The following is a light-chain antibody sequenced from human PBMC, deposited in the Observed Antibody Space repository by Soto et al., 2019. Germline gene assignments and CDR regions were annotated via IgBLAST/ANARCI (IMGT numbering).Light chain of an antibody. J-gene: IGKJ4*01. CDR3: QQSYSMPLT. CDR2: AAS. Sequence: DTQMTQSPSALSAFVGDSVTITCRASQSVSRRLSWYQQKAGEAPRLLIYAASTLQSGVPSRFSGSGSGTDFVLVINNLQPEDFATYCCQQSYSMPLTFGEGTRVDIK. V-gene: IGKV1-39*01. CDR1: QSVSRR.